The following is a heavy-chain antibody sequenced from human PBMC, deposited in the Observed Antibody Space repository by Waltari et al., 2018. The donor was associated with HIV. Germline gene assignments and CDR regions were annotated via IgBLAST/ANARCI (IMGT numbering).Heavy chain of an antibody. J-gene: IGHJ3*02. CDR3: TTFTAAGAFDI. Sequence: EVQLVESGGDLVKPGGSLSLSCAGSGLTFHHAWLNWVRQAPGKGLEWVGRLKSKADGGTTDYAAPVKGRFIVSRDDSKNTLYLQMNSLKTDDTAVYYCTTFTAAGAFDIWGQGTMVTVSS. V-gene: IGHV3-15*01. CDR2: LKSKADGGTT. CDR1: GLTFHHAW. D-gene: IGHD2-15*01.